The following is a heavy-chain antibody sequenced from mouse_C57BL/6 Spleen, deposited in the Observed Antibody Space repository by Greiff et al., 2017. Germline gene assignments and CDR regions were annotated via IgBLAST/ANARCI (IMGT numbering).Heavy chain of an antibody. Sequence: VQLQQPGAELVKPGASVKMSCKASGYTFTSYWITWVKQRPGQGLEWIGDIYPGSGSTNYNEKFKSKATLTVDTSSSTAYMQLSSLTSEDSAVYYGARYDYYGSRDDYAMDYWGQGTSVTVSS. V-gene: IGHV1-55*01. CDR2: IYPGSGST. J-gene: IGHJ4*01. CDR1: GYTFTSYW. D-gene: IGHD1-1*01. CDR3: ARYDYYGSRDDYAMDY.